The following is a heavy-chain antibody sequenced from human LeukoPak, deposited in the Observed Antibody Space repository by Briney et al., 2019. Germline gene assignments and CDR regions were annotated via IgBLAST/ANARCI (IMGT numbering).Heavy chain of an antibody. Sequence: PSETLSLTCTVSGGSISSSSNYWGWIRQPPGKGLEWIGSIYYSGSTYYNPSLKSRVTISVDTSKNQFSLKLSSVTAADTAVYYCARTETYNWFDPWGQGTLVTVSS. CDR1: GGSISSSSNY. V-gene: IGHV4-39*01. CDR3: ARTETYNWFDP. J-gene: IGHJ5*02. CDR2: IYYSGST.